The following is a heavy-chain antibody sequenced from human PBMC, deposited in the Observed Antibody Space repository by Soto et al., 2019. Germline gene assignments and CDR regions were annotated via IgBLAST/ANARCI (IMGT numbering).Heavy chain of an antibody. V-gene: IGHV3-23*01. J-gene: IGHJ6*02. D-gene: IGHD2-2*01. CDR3: AKDPGARYCSSTSCYMGDYYYYGMDV. CDR1: GFTFSSYA. Sequence: SLRLSCAASGFTFSSYAMSWVRQAPGKGLEWVSAISGSGGSTYYADSVKGRFTISRDNSKNTLYLQMNSLRAEDTAVHYCAKDPGARYCSSTSCYMGDYYYYGMDVWGQGTTVTVSS. CDR2: ISGSGGST.